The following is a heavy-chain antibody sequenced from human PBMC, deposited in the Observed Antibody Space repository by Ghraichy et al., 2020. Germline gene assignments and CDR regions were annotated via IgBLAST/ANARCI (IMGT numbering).Heavy chain of an antibody. CDR1: GGSISSGGYS. V-gene: IGHV4-30-2*01. CDR2: IYHSGTT. D-gene: IGHD4-17*01. J-gene: IGHJ5*02. CDR3: ARVLSGMTTVTDNWFDP. Sequence: SQTLSLTCAVSGGSISSGGYSWSWIRQPPGKGLEWIGFIYHSGTTYSNPSLKSRVTISADRSKNQFSLKLNSVTAADTAVYYCARVLSGMTTVTDNWFDPWGQGTLVTVSS.